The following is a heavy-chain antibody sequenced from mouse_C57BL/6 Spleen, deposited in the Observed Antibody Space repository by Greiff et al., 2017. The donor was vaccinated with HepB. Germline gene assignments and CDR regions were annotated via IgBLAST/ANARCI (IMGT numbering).Heavy chain of an antibody. CDR2: IYPRSGNT. Sequence: QVQLKQSGAELARPGASVKLSCKASGYTFTSYGISWVKQRTGQGLEWIGEIYPRSGNTYYNEKFKGKATLTADKSSSTAYMELRSLTSEDSAVYFCAREGDKNWFAYWGQGTLVTVSA. J-gene: IGHJ3*01. D-gene: IGHD3-3*01. CDR3: AREGDKNWFAY. V-gene: IGHV1-81*01. CDR1: GYTFTSYG.